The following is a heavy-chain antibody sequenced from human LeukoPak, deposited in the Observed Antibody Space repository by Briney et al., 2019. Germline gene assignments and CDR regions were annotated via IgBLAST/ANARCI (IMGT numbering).Heavy chain of an antibody. J-gene: IGHJ5*02. D-gene: IGHD6-13*01. CDR2: IFYSGST. Sequence: PSQTLSLTCSVSGGSISSGYYYWSWIRQHPVTGLKWIGYIFYSGSTYYNPTLKSRLIISSDTSQNQFSLRLTSVTAADTAVYYCARGKMTDAGTFLDFDPWGQGTLVTVSS. CDR1: GGSISSGYYY. V-gene: IGHV4-31*03. CDR3: ARGKMTDAGTFLDFDP.